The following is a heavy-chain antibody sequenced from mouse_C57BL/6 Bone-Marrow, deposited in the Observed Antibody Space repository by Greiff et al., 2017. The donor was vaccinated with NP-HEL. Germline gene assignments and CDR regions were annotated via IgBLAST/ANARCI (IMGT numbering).Heavy chain of an antibody. Sequence: EVQLQQSGPELVKPGASVKISCKASGYTFTDYYMNWVKQSHGKSLEWIGDINPNNGGTSYNQKFKGKATLTVDKSSSTAYMELRSLTSDDSAVYYCARSDWDPSYYAMDYWGQGTSVTVSS. J-gene: IGHJ4*01. CDR1: GYTFTDYY. D-gene: IGHD4-1*01. CDR3: ARSDWDPSYYAMDY. V-gene: IGHV1-26*01. CDR2: INPNNGGT.